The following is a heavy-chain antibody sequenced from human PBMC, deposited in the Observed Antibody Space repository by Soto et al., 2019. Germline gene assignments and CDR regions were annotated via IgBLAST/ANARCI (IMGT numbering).Heavy chain of an antibody. V-gene: IGHV4-34*01. CDR1: GGSFSGYY. CDR2: INHSGRV. D-gene: IGHD3-22*01. CDR3: STRAYDTNGYYRFDP. J-gene: IGHJ5*01. Sequence: TSETLSLTCAVYGGSFSGYYWSWIRQPPGKGLEWIGDINHSGRVNYSPSLKSRVTISLDTSKNQFSLTLSAVTAADTAMYYCSTRAYDTNGYYRFDPWGQGNLVT.